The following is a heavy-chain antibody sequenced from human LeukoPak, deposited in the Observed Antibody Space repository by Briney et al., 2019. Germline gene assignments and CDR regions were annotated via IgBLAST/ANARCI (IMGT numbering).Heavy chain of an antibody. V-gene: IGHV3-48*03. D-gene: IGHD6-19*01. J-gene: IGHJ4*02. CDR2: TSSSGSTI. Sequence: GGSLRLSCAASGFTFSSYEMNWVRQAPGKGLEWVSYTSSSGSTIYYADSVKGRFTISRDNAKNSLYLQMNSLRAEDTAVYYCAKNQGQWLVRVDYWGQGTLVTVSS. CDR1: GFTFSSYE. CDR3: AKNQGQWLVRVDY.